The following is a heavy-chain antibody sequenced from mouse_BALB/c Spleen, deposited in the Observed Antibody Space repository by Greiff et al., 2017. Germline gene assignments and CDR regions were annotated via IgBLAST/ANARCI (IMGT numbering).Heavy chain of an antibody. J-gene: IGHJ4*01. Sequence: VQLKESGPELVKPGASVKVSCKASGYAFTSYNMYWVKQSHGKSLEWIGYIDPYNGGTSYNQKFKGKATLTVDKSSSTAYMHLNSLTSEDSAVYYCARGDGYEGYAMDYWGQGTSVTVSS. D-gene: IGHD2-2*01. V-gene: IGHV1S135*01. CDR3: ARGDGYEGYAMDY. CDR2: IDPYNGGT. CDR1: GYAFTSYN.